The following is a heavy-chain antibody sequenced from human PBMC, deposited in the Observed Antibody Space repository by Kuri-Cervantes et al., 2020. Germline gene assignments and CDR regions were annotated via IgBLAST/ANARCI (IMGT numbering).Heavy chain of an antibody. CDR3: ARGVSGYDLPLDY. CDR2: ISSSSSYI. CDR1: DYSISSGYY. J-gene: IGHJ4*02. V-gene: IGHV3-11*06. Sequence: GGSLRLSCAVSDYSISSGYYWGWIRQPPGKGLEWVSSISSSSSYIYYADSLKGRFTISRDNAKNSLYLQMNSLRAEDTAVYYCARGVSGYDLPLDYWGQGTLVTVSS. D-gene: IGHD5-12*01.